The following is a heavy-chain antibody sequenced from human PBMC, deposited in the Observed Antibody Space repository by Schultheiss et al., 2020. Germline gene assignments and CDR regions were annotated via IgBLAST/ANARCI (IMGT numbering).Heavy chain of an antibody. CDR3: ARVDSSGWYYYYGMDV. J-gene: IGHJ6*02. V-gene: IGHV3-64*04. CDR2: ISSNGGST. D-gene: IGHD6-19*01. Sequence: GGSLRLSCSASGFTFSSYAMHWVRQAPGKGLEYVSAISSNGGSTYYADSVKGRFTISRDNSKNTLYLQMNSLRAEDTAVYYCARVDSSGWYYYYGMDVWGQGTTVTVAS. CDR1: GFTFSSYA.